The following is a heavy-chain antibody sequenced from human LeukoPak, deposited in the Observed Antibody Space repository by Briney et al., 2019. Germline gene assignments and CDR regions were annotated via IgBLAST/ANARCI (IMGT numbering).Heavy chain of an antibody. CDR2: IYYSGST. Sequence: SETLSLTCTVSGGSISSYYWSWIRQPPGKGLEWIGSIYYSGSTYYNPSLKSRVTISVDTSKNQFSLKLSSVTAADTAVYYCARHLSTYYYDSSGYFLGDAFDIWGQGTMVTVSS. V-gene: IGHV4-39*01. CDR3: ARHLSTYYYDSSGYFLGDAFDI. D-gene: IGHD3-22*01. CDR1: GGSISSYY. J-gene: IGHJ3*02.